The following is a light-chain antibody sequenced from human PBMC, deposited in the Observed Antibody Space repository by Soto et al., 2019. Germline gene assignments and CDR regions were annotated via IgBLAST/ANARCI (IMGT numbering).Light chain of an antibody. V-gene: IGLV2-14*03. Sequence: ALTQPASVSGSPGQSITISCTGTSSDVGGYNYVSWYQQHPGKAPKLMIYDVSNRPSGVSNRFSGSKSGNTASLTISGLQAEDEADYYCSSSTSRSTYVFGSGTKVTVL. CDR2: DVS. J-gene: IGLJ1*01. CDR3: SSSTSRSTYV. CDR1: SSDVGGYNY.